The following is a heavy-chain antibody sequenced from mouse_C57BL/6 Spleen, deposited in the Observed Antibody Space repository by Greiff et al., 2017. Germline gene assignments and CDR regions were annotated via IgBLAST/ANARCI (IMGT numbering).Heavy chain of an antibody. CDR3: ARDYYGSSLYDYAMDY. Sequence: QVQLQQSDAELVKPGASVKISCKVSGYTFTDHTIHWMKQRPEQGLEWIGYIYPRDGSTKYNEKFKGKATLTADKSSSTSYMQLNSLTSEDSAVYFCARDYYGSSLYDYAMDYWGQGTSVTVSS. V-gene: IGHV1-78*01. D-gene: IGHD1-1*01. CDR2: IYPRDGST. J-gene: IGHJ4*01. CDR1: GYTFTDHT.